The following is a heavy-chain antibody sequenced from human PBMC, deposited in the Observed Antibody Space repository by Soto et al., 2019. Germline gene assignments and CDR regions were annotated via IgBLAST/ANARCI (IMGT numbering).Heavy chain of an antibody. CDR2: IYSGGST. D-gene: IGHD6-19*01. CDR1: GFTDSSNY. V-gene: IGHV3-53*04. J-gene: IGHJ6*03. Sequence: EVQLVESGGGLVQPGGSLRLSCAASGFTDSSNYMSWVRQAPGKGLEWVSVIYSGGSTYYADSVKGRFTISRHNSKNTLYLQMNSLRAEDTAVYYCARVSAILAVAGTRYYYYYMDVWGKGTTVTVSS. CDR3: ARVSAILAVAGTRYYYYYMDV.